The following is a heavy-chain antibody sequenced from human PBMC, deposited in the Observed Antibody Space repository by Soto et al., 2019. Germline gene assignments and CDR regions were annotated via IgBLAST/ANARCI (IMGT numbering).Heavy chain of an antibody. CDR2: IYHSGST. J-gene: IGHJ4*02. V-gene: IGHV4-30-2*01. D-gene: IGHD3-3*01. CDR3: AGGGFGVARDY. CDR1: GGSISSGDYY. Sequence: SETLSLTCTVSGGSISSGDYYWSWIRQPPGKGLEWIGYIYHSGSTYYNPSLKSRVTISVDRSKNQFSLKLSSVTAADTAVYYCAGGGFGVARDYWGQGTLVTVSS.